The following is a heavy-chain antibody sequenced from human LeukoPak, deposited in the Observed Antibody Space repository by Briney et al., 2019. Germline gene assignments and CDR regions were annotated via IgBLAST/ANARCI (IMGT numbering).Heavy chain of an antibody. J-gene: IGHJ4*02. CDR1: GYTLTELS. CDR2: FDPEGGET. Sequence: ASVKVSCKVSGYTLTELSMHWVRQAPGKGLEWMGGFDPEGGETIYAQKFQGRVTMTEDTSTDTAYMELSSLRSEDTAVYYCATGGIAAAQPDFDYWGQGTLVTVSS. V-gene: IGHV1-24*01. CDR3: ATGGIAAAQPDFDY. D-gene: IGHD6-13*01.